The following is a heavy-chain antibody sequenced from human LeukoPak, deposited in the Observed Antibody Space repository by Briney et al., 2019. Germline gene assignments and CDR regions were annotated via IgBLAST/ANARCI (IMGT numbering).Heavy chain of an antibody. J-gene: IGHJ4*02. CDR1: GFTFSSYA. D-gene: IGHD3-3*01. CDR3: ASNRVTIFGVPPFDY. CDR2: ISYDGSNK. V-gene: IGHV3-30-3*01. Sequence: PGGSLRLSCAASGFTFSSYAMHWVRQAPGKGLEWVAVISYDGSNKYYADSVKGRFTISRDNSKNTLYLQMNSLRAEDTAVYYCASNRVTIFGVPPFDYWGQGTLVTVSS.